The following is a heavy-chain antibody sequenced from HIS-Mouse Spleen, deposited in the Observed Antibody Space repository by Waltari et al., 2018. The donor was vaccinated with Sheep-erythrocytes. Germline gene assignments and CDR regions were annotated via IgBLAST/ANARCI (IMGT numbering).Heavy chain of an antibody. D-gene: IGHD6-13*01. CDR2: IWYDGSNK. CDR3: AKGKPGGSSSWYYFDY. Sequence: QVQLVESGGGVVQPGRSLRLSCAASGFTFSSYGMHWVRQAPGKGLEWVAGIWYDGSNKYYADSVKGRFTIYRDNSKNTLYLQMNSRRAEDTAVYYCAKGKPGGSSSWYYFDYWGQGTLVTVSS. J-gene: IGHJ4*02. CDR1: GFTFSSYG. V-gene: IGHV3-33*06.